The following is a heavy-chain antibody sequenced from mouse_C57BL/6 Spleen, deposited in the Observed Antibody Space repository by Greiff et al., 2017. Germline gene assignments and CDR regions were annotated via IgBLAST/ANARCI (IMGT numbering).Heavy chain of an antibody. CDR2: INPGSGGT. CDR1: GYAFTNYL. CDR3: ARAAPYYAMDY. J-gene: IGHJ4*01. Sequence: QVQLQQSGAELVRPGTSVKVSCKASGYAFTNYLIEWVKQRPGQGLEWIGVINPGSGGTNYNEKFKGKATLTADKSSSTAYMQLSSLTSEDSAVYFCARAAPYYAMDYWGQGTSVTVSS. D-gene: IGHD1-2*01. V-gene: IGHV1-54*01.